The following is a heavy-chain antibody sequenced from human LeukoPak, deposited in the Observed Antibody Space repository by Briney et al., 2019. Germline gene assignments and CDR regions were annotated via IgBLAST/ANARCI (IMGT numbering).Heavy chain of an antibody. CDR1: GFTFSDFY. J-gene: IGHJ4*02. D-gene: IGHD3-10*01. Sequence: GGSLRLSCAASGFTFSDFYMSWIRQAPGKGLEWISYISSSSSYTNYIDSVKGRFTISRDNAKNSLYLQMTYLRAEDTAVYYCTRGNASAWFGDYWGQGTLVTVSS. CDR2: ISSSSSYT. V-gene: IGHV3-11*06. CDR3: TRGNASAWFGDY.